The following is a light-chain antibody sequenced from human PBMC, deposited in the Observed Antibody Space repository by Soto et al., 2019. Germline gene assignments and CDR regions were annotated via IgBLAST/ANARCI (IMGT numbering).Light chain of an antibody. CDR3: QQYDRFPYT. CDR1: QSISNW. Sequence: DIQMTQSHSTLSASVGDTVTITCLASQSISNWLAWYQQKPGQAPKLLIHKASTLESGVPSSFSGSGSGTEFTRTISSLQPDDVATFYCQQYDRFPYTFGQGTKLEIK. V-gene: IGKV1-5*03. CDR2: KAS. J-gene: IGKJ2*01.